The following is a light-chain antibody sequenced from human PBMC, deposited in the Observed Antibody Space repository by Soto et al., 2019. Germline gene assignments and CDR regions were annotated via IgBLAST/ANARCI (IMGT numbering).Light chain of an antibody. J-gene: IGKJ4*01. V-gene: IGKV1-39*01. CDR1: QSISSY. CDR3: QQANSFPLT. Sequence: DIQMTQSPSSLSASVGDRVTITCRASQSISSYLNWYQQKPGKAPKLLIYEESTLHSGVPSRFSGRKSGTQFTLTIDSLQPEDFATYYCQQANSFPLTFGGGTKVDIK. CDR2: EES.